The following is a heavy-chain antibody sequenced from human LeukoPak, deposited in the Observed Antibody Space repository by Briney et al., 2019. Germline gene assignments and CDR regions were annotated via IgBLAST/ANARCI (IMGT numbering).Heavy chain of an antibody. CDR1: GGSISSGGYS. J-gene: IGHJ4*02. Sequence: PSQTLSLTCAVSGGSISSGGYSWSWIRQPPGKGLEWIGYMYYTGNTHYNPSLRSRITISVDTSKNRFSLKLSSVTAADTAVYYCARGTYSSDFEYWGQGTLVTVSS. CDR3: ARGTYSSDFEY. V-gene: IGHV4-30-4*07. CDR2: MYYTGNT. D-gene: IGHD6-25*01.